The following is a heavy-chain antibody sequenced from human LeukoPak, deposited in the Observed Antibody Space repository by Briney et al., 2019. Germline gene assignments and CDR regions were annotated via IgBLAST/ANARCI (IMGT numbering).Heavy chain of an antibody. CDR3: ARVVISSDAFDI. CDR1: GYTFTGYY. J-gene: IGHJ3*02. V-gene: IGHV1-2*02. D-gene: IGHD3-22*01. Sequence: GASVKVSCKAAGYTFTGYYLHWVRQAHGQGLEWMGWINPNGGGTNYEQKFQGRVTMTRDTSISTAYMELSRLRSDDTAVYYCARVVISSDAFDIWGQGTMVTVSS. CDR2: INPNGGGT.